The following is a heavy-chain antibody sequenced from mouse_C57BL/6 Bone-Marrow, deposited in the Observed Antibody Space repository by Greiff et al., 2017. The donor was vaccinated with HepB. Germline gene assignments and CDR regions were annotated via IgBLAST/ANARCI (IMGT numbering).Heavy chain of an antibody. Sequence: QVQLQQPGAELVKPGASVKLSCKASGYTFTSYWMHWVKQRPGQGLEWIGMIHPNSGSTNYNEKFKSKATLTVDKSSSTAYMQLSSLTSEDSAVDYCARKGYKRVFAYWGQGTLVTVSA. V-gene: IGHV1-64*01. CDR2: IHPNSGST. CDR3: ARKGYKRVFAY. J-gene: IGHJ3*01. D-gene: IGHD3-1*01. CDR1: GYTFTSYW.